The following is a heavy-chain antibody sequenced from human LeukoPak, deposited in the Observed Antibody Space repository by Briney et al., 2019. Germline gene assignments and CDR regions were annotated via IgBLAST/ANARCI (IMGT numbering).Heavy chain of an antibody. D-gene: IGHD3-22*01. Sequence: GVSLTISSKGSGYSFTSYWIGWVRQMPGKCLEWMGIIYPGGSDTRYSPSFQGQVTISADKSISAAYLQWSSLKGSDHAMYYCARLYYYDSSGHSPNFDYWGRGTLVTVSS. J-gene: IGHJ4*02. CDR2: IYPGGSDT. V-gene: IGHV5-51*01. CDR3: ARLYYYDSSGHSPNFDY. CDR1: GYSFTSYW.